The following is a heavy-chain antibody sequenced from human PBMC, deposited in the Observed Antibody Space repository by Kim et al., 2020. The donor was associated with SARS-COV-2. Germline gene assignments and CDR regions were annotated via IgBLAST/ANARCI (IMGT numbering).Heavy chain of an antibody. Sequence: YAYTVRGRFTVSRDNTKNTLSLQMTSLRAGDTGLYYCAKDHPSEGGPTFDYWGQGTQVTVSS. D-gene: IGHD1-26*01. J-gene: IGHJ4*02. CDR3: AKDHPSEGGPTFDY. V-gene: IGHV3-23*01.